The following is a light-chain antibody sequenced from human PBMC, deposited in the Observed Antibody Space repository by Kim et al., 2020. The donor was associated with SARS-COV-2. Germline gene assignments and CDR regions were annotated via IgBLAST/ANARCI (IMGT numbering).Light chain of an antibody. V-gene: IGLV2-14*03. CDR2: DVS. CDR1: SSDVGSYNY. CDR3: SSYTGSSTLV. Sequence: GQSITISCTRTSSDVGSYNYVSWYQQHPGKAPKLMIYDVSKRPSGVSNRFSGSKSGNTASLTISGLQAEDEANYYCSSYTGSSTLVFGGGTQLTVL. J-gene: IGLJ3*02.